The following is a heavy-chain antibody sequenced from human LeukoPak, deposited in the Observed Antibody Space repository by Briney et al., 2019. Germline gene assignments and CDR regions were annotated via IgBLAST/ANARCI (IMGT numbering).Heavy chain of an antibody. CDR3: ARNYYDSSVVDY. CDR2: INSDGSIT. V-gene: IGHV3-74*01. J-gene: IGHJ4*02. Sequence: PGGSLRLSCAASGFTFTTYWMHWVRQAPGKGLVWVSHINSDGSITSYADSVKGRFTISRDNAKNTLYLQMNSLRAEDTAVYYCARNYYDSSVVDYWGQGTLVTVSS. CDR1: GFTFTTYW. D-gene: IGHD3-22*01.